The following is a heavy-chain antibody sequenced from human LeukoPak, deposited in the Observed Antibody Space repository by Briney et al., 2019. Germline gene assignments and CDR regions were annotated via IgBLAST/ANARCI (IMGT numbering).Heavy chain of an antibody. D-gene: IGHD7-27*01. Sequence: PSETLSLTCSVSGGSISSSYWSWIRQPPWKGLDCIAYIYYSGSTNYNPYLKSRVTISGDTSKNQFSMRLSSVTAADTAVYYCARELTGDWYFDYWAQGTLVTVSS. J-gene: IGHJ4*02. CDR2: IYYSGST. CDR1: GGSISSSY. CDR3: ARELTGDWYFDY. V-gene: IGHV4-59*01.